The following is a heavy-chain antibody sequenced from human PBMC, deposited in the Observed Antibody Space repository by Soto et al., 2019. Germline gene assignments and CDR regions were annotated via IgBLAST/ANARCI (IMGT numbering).Heavy chain of an antibody. V-gene: IGHV5-51*01. CDR1: GYSFTSYW. CDR2: IYPGDSDT. D-gene: IGHD3-22*01. CDR3: ARYYYDSSGYLDAFDI. J-gene: IGHJ3*02. Sequence: GGSLKISCNGSGYSFTSYWIGWVRQMPGKGLEWMGIIYPGDSDTRYSPSFQGQVTISADTSISTAYLQWSSLKASDTAMYYCARYYYDSSGYLDAFDIWGQGTMVTVSS.